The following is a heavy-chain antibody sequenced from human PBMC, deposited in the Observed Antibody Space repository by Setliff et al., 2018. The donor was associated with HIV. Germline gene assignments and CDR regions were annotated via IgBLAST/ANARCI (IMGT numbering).Heavy chain of an antibody. CDR1: GFSITDGFY. D-gene: IGHD3-10*01. CDR3: ARQPPLSVLQVWFDDY. Sequence: SETLSLTCDVPGFSITDGFYWAWIRQSPGKGLEWIGSINHSGSTYCTPSLKSRVTMSVDTSKNHFSLKLSSVTAADTAMYFCARQPPLSVLQVWFDDYWGQGTLVTVXS. J-gene: IGHJ4*02. CDR2: INHSGST. V-gene: IGHV4-38-2*01.